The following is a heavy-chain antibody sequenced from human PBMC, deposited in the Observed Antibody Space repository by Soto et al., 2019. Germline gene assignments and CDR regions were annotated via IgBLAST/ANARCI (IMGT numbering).Heavy chain of an antibody. J-gene: IGHJ4*02. Sequence: GGSLRLSCTASGFTFSRYAMSWVRQAPGKGLEWVSTISDSGSTYYAESVKGRLTISRDNSKHTLYLQMKSLRADDTAVYYCAIWKSTQLNSTGCIFSFDYWGQGTLVTVSS. CDR1: GFTFSRYA. CDR2: ISDSGST. CDR3: AIWKSTQLNSTGCIFSFDY. V-gene: IGHV3-23*01. D-gene: IGHD2-8*02.